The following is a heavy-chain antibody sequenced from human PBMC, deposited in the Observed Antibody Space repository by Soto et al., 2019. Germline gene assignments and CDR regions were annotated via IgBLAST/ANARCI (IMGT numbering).Heavy chain of an antibody. V-gene: IGHV4-30-2*01. J-gene: IGHJ6*02. Sequence: PSETLSLTCAVSGDSISRGDYSWSWIRQPPGKGLEWIGYIYRSGGTYYNPSLRSRVTISVDRSKNQFSLKLNSVTAADTAVYYCARDLHYYDTSGHYHSFYGLDVWGQGTTVTVSS. CDR3: ARDLHYYDTSGHYHSFYGLDV. D-gene: IGHD3-22*01. CDR1: GDSISRGDYS. CDR2: IYRSGGT.